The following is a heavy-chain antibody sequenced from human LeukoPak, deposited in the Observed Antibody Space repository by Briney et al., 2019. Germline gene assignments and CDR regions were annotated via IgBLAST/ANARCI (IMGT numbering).Heavy chain of an antibody. CDR1: GFTFSDYY. J-gene: IGHJ4*02. Sequence: GGSLRLSCAASGFTFSDYYMSWIRQAPGQGLEWLSYISNSGSLIYYTDSVQGRFTISRDNAKNSLYPQKNSLRAEDTAVYYCAGGVQGAGPFDYWGQGTLVTVSS. CDR2: ISNSGSLI. D-gene: IGHD3-3*01. V-gene: IGHV3-11*01. CDR3: AGGVQGAGPFDY.